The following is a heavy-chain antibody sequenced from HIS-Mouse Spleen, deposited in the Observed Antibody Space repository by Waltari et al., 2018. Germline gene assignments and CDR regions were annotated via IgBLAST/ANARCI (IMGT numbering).Heavy chain of an antibody. D-gene: IGHD6-13*01. CDR2: ICYSGST. J-gene: IGHJ2*01. CDR3: AREIPYSSSWYDWYFDL. V-gene: IGHV4-39*07. Sequence: QLQLQESGPGLVKPSETLSLTCTVSGGSISSSSYYRAWIRQPPGKGLEWIGSICYSGSTYYNPSLKSRVTISVDTSKNQFSLKLSSVTAADTAVYYCAREIPYSSSWYDWYFDLWGRGTLVTVSS. CDR1: GGSISSSSYY.